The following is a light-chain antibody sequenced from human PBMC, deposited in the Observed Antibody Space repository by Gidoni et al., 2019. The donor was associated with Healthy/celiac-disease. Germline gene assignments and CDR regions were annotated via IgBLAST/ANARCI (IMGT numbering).Light chain of an antibody. CDR1: QSISTW. V-gene: IGKV1-5*01. J-gene: IGKJ3*01. CDR3: EQYDRYFT. CDR2: YAC. Sequence: DIQMTQSPSTLSASVGDRVTITCRTSQSISTWVAWSQQEPGKAPKRLIYYACSLESGVPSRFSGSGYGTEFTLTISSLQPDEFVTDYCEQYDRYFTFGPGTKVDIK.